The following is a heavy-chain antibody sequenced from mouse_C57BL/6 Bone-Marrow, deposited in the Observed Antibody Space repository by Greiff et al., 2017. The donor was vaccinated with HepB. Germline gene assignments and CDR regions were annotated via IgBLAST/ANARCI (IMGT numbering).Heavy chain of an antibody. CDR2: IDPNSGGT. J-gene: IGHJ2*01. V-gene: IGHV1-72*01. CDR3: ARSEWVTTVVGGY. D-gene: IGHD1-1*01. CDR1: GYTFTSYW. Sequence: QVHVKQPGAELVKPGASVKLSCKASGYTFTSYWMHWVKQRPGRGLEWIGRIDPNSGGTKYNEKFKSKATLTVDKPSSTAYMQLSSLTSEDSAVYYCARSEWVTTVVGGYWGQGTTLTVSS.